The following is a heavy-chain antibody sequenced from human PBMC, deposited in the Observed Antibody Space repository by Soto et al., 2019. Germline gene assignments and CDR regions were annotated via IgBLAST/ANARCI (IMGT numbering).Heavy chain of an antibody. J-gene: IGHJ2*01. CDR2: IYWDDDK. Sequence: QITLKESGPTLVQPTQNLTLTGTSSVFSLSTDGSCVGWVRQPPGKALEWLAIIYWDDDKRYSPVLKSRLSITKDTSKNLVVLTMTNMDPVDTATYYCGHKGFGSWINFGLWGRGTLVTVSS. V-gene: IGHV2-5*02. CDR1: VFSLSTDGSC. CDR3: GHKGFGSWINFGL. D-gene: IGHD2-15*01.